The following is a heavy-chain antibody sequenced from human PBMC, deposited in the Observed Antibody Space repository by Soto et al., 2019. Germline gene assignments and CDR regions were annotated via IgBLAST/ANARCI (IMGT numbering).Heavy chain of an antibody. V-gene: IGHV1-2*04. CDR1: GYIFTGYY. Sequence: ASVKVSCKASGYIFTGYYMYWVRQAPGQGLEWMGWINPKSGGTNYAQKFQGWVTMTRDTSINTGYMELSRLRSDDTAMYYCALGRYYFGSGSLAYWGQGTLVTVSS. CDR2: INPKSGGT. CDR3: ALGRYYFGSGSLAY. J-gene: IGHJ4*02. D-gene: IGHD3-10*01.